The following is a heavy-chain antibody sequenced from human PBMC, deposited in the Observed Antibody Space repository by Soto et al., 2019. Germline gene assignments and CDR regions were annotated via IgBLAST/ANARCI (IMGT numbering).Heavy chain of an antibody. CDR3: ARRWGPTFDF. V-gene: IGHV4-59*01. CDR1: GGSISSYY. Sequence: QVQLQESGPGLVKPSETLSLTCTVSGGSISSYYWSWIRQPPGKGLEWIGYIYYSGSTNYNPSLXRXVXIXXDTSENHFSLRLSSVTAADTAVYYCARRWGPTFDFWGQGPLVTVSS. J-gene: IGHJ4*02. CDR2: IYYSGST. D-gene: IGHD1-26*01.